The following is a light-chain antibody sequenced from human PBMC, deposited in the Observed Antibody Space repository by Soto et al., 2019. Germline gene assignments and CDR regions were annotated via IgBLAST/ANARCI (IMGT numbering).Light chain of an antibody. Sequence: DIVMTQSPDSLAVSLGERAIINCKSSQSVLYSSNNKNYLAWYQQKPGQPPKLLIYWASTRESGVPDRFSGSGSGTDFTLTISSLQAEDVAVYYCQQYYNPPRTFGQGTKVEIK. V-gene: IGKV4-1*01. J-gene: IGKJ1*01. CDR3: QQYYNPPRT. CDR1: QSVLYSSNNKNY. CDR2: WAS.